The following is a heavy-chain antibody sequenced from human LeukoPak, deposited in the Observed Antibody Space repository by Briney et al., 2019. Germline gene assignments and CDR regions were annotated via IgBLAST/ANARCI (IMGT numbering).Heavy chain of an antibody. J-gene: IGHJ4*02. CDR2: IIPIFGTA. CDR3: ARSYSSGWEFAKPIPDYFDY. D-gene: IGHD6-19*01. Sequence: GASVKVSCKASGGTFSSYAISWVRQAPGQGLEWMGGIIPIFGTANYAQKFQGRVTITADESTSTAYMELSSLRSEDTAVYYCARSYSSGWEFAKPIPDYFDYWGQGTLVTVSS. CDR1: GGTFSSYA. V-gene: IGHV1-69*13.